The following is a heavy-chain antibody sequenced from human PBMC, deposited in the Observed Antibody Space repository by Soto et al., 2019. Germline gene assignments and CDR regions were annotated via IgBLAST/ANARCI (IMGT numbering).Heavy chain of an antibody. CDR1: GYTFTSYD. V-gene: IGHV1-8*01. CDR2: MNPNSGNT. D-gene: IGHD6-13*01. J-gene: IGHJ5*02. Sequence: GASVKVSCKASGYTFTSYDINWVRQATGQGLEWMGWMNPNSGNTGYAQKFQGRVTMTRNTSISTAYMELSSLRSEDTAVYYRARGQSYSSSWSILTSNWFDPWGQGTLVTVSS. CDR3: ARGQSYSSSWSILTSNWFDP.